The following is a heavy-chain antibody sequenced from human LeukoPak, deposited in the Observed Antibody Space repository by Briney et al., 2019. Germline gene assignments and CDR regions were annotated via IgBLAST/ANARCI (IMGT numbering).Heavy chain of an antibody. CDR3: AKDSSIRGFDY. D-gene: IGHD2-2*01. J-gene: IGHJ4*02. Sequence: GGSLRLSCAASGFTFSSYGMHWVRQAPGKGLEWVAVISYDGGNKYYADSVKGRFTISRDNSKNTLYLQMNSLRAEDTAVYYCAKDSSIRGFDYWGQGTLVTVSS. V-gene: IGHV3-30*18. CDR2: ISYDGGNK. CDR1: GFTFSSYG.